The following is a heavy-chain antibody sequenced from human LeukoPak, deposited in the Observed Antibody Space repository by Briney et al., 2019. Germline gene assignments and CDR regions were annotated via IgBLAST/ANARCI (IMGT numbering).Heavy chain of an antibody. J-gene: IGHJ5*02. CDR1: GGSISSSSYY. V-gene: IGHV4-39*07. Sequence: SETLSLTCTVSGGSISSSSYYWGWIRQPPGKGLEWIGSIYYSGSTNYNPSLKSRVTISVDTSKNQFSLKLSSVAAADTAVYYCARHRQVEDWFDPWGQGTLVTVSS. CDR3: ARHRQVEDWFDP. CDR2: IYYSGST.